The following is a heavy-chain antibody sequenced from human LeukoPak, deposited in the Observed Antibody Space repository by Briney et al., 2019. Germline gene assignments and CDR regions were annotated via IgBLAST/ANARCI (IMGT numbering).Heavy chain of an antibody. CDR2: IYYSGST. CDR3: AREGQKAFDY. V-gene: IGHV4-31*03. Sequence: PSETLSLTCTVSGGSISSGGYYWSWIRQHPGKGLEWIGYIYYSGSTYYNPSLKSRVTISVDTSKNQFSLKLSSVTAGDTAVYYCAREGQKAFDYWGQGTLVTVSS. J-gene: IGHJ4*02. CDR1: GGSISSGGYY.